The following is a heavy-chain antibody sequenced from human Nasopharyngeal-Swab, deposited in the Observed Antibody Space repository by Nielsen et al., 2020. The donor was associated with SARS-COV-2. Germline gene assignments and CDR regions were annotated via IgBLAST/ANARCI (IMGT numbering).Heavy chain of an antibody. V-gene: IGHV1-3*01. CDR3: ARDMVAAAKNYYYYGMDV. D-gene: IGHD6-13*01. Sequence: GESLKISCAASGFTFSDYYMSWVRQAPGQRLEWMGWINAGNGNTKYSQKFQGRVTITRDTSASTAYMELSSLRSEDTAVYYCARDMVAAAKNYYYYGMDVWGQGTTVTVSS. J-gene: IGHJ6*02. CDR2: INAGNGNT. CDR1: GFTFSDYY.